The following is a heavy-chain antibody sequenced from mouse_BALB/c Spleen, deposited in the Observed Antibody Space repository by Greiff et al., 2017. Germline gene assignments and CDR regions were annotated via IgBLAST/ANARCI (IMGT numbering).Heavy chain of an antibody. J-gene: IGHJ3*01. D-gene: IGHD2-1*01. Sequence: EVMLVESGGGLVQPGGSLKLSCAASGFTFSSYGMSWVRQTPDKRLELVATINSNGGSTYYPDSVKGRFTISRDNAKNTLYLQMSSLKSEDTAMYYCAREGKLLWSSPFAYWGQGTLVTVSA. V-gene: IGHV5-6-3*01. CDR3: AREGKLLWSSPFAY. CDR1: GFTFSSYG. CDR2: INSNGGST.